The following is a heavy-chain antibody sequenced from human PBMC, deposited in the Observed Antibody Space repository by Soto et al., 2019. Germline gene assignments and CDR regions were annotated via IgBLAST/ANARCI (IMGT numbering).Heavy chain of an antibody. D-gene: IGHD6-6*01. CDR2: ISASKGNT. CDR1: GFTFTNYG. J-gene: IGHJ4*02. Sequence: QVRLVQSGAEVKKPGASVKVSCKASGFTFTNYGITWVRQAPGQGLEWMGWISASKGNTNYAQKVQGRVTMTTDTSTTTTYMELRSLRSDDMAVYYCASRSGQLPYYFDYWGQGTQVTVSA. CDR3: ASRSGQLPYYFDY. V-gene: IGHV1-18*03.